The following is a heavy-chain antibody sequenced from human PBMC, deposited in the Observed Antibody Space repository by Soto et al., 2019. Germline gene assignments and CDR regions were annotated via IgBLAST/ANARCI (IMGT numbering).Heavy chain of an antibody. CDR3: AREDIVLVPAARRWFDP. Sequence: QVQLVQSGAEVKKPGSSVKVSCKASGGTFSSYAISWVRQAPGQGLEWMGGIIPIFGTANYAQKFQGRVTITADESTSTAYVELSSLRSEDTAVYYCAREDIVLVPAARRWFDPWGQGTLVTVSS. V-gene: IGHV1-69*12. CDR2: IIPIFGTA. J-gene: IGHJ5*02. D-gene: IGHD2-2*01. CDR1: GGTFSSYA.